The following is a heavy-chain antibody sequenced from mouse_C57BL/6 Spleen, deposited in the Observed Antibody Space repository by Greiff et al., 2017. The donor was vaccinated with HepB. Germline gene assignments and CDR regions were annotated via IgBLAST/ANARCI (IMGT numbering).Heavy chain of an antibody. Sequence: QVQLQQPGAELVKPGASVKLSCTASGYTFTSYWMHWVKQRPGQGLEWIGMIHPNSGNTNYNEKFKSKATVTVDKSSITAYLQLSRLTSEASAVYDYARSELLEDYWGQGTSVTVSS. J-gene: IGHJ4*01. CDR2: IHPNSGNT. CDR3: ARSELLEDY. V-gene: IGHV1-64*01. CDR1: GYTFTSYW.